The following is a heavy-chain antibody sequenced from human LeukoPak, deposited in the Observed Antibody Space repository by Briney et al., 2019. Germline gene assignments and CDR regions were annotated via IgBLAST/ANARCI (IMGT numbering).Heavy chain of an antibody. CDR3: AKVPGIAVAGT. D-gene: IGHD6-19*01. CDR1: GFTFADYV. Sequence: GGSLRLSCAASGFTFADYVTHWVRQAPGKGLEWVAVTSPDEGLKFYGDSVKGRFTISRDNSKNTMYLQMNSLRAEDTAVYYCAKVPGIAVAGTWGQGTLVTVSS. J-gene: IGHJ4*02. V-gene: IGHV3-30*04. CDR2: TSPDEGLK.